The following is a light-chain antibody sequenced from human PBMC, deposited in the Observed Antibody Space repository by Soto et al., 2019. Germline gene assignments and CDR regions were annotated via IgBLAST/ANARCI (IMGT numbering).Light chain of an antibody. J-gene: IGKJ1*01. CDR1: ESISSW. CDR2: KAS. CDR3: QQYKSYSRT. Sequence: DMQRSHFPSTLSASLGDRVTITCRASESISSWLAWYQQKPGKAPKLLIYKASNLESGVPSRFSGSGSGTEFTLTISSLQPDDFATYYCQQYKSYSRTFGQGTKVDIK. V-gene: IGKV1-5*03.